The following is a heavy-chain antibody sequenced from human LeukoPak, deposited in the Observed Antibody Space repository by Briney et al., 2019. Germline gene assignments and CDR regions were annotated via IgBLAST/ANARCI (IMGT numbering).Heavy chain of an antibody. CDR3: ARIDGPHPSV. V-gene: IGHV4-4*07. Sequence: TSETLSLTCTVSGGSISNYYWSWIRQPAGKGLEWIGRIYTSGSTNYNPSLKSRVTMSVDTSNNHFSLKLTSVTAADTAVYYCARIDGPHPSVWGQGTTVTVSS. CDR1: GGSISNYY. J-gene: IGHJ6*02. CDR2: IYTSGST. D-gene: IGHD3-9*01.